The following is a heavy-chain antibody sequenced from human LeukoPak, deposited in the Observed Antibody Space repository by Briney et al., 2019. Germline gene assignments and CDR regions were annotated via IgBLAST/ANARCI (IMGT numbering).Heavy chain of an antibody. CDR3: ARDGITMRILEY. D-gene: IGHD3-10*01. CDR1: GFTFSSYS. J-gene: IGHJ4*02. Sequence: GGSLRLSCAASGFTFSSYSMSWVRQAPGKGLEWVSSISSSSSYIYYADSVKGRFTISRDNAKNSLYLQMNSLRAEDTAVYYCARDGITMRILEYWGQGTLVTVSS. CDR2: ISSSSSYI. V-gene: IGHV3-21*01.